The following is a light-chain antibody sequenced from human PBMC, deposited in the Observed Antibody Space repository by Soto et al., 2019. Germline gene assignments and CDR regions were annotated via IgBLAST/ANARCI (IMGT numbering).Light chain of an antibody. Sequence: QSVLTQPRSVSGSPGQSVTLSCTGTSSDVGGYHYVSWYQHHPGKAPKIIIFDVNKRPSGVPDRFSGSKSGNTASLTISGFQTEDEADYYCCSYAGSYTLVFGGGTKVTVL. CDR2: DVN. CDR1: SSDVGGYHY. CDR3: CSYAGSYTLV. V-gene: IGLV2-11*01. J-gene: IGLJ2*01.